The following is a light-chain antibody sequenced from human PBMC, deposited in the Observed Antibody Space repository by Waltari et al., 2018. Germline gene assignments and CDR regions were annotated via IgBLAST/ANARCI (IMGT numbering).Light chain of an antibody. Sequence: DIVLTQSPGTLSLLPGERATLSCRASQSVSSSYLAWYQQKPGQAPRLLIYGASSSATGIPDRFSGSGSGTDFTLTISRLEPEDFAVYYCQQYGSSPWTFGQGTKVEIK. J-gene: IGKJ1*01. CDR2: GAS. V-gene: IGKV3-20*01. CDR3: QQYGSSPWT. CDR1: QSVSSSY.